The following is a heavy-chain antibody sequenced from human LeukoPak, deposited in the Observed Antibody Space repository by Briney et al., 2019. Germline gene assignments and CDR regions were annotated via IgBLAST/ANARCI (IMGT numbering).Heavy chain of an antibody. CDR1: GFTFSNFW. J-gene: IGHJ4*02. D-gene: IGHD2-15*01. CDR3: AKGSHSAFDN. Sequence: GGSLRLSCAASGFTFSNFWMHWVRQAPGMGLVWVSQINPDGTDTLYADSVKGRFTISRDNAKNTLYLQMNSLRAKDTAVYYCAKGSHSAFDNWGQGILVTVSS. CDR2: INPDGTDT. V-gene: IGHV3-74*01.